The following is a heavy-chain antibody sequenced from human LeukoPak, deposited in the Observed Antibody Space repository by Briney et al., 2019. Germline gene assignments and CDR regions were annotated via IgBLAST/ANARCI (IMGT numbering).Heavy chain of an antibody. D-gene: IGHD6-19*01. CDR1: GGSISSSSYY. CDR2: ISYSGST. CDR3: ARAPGYSSDRFDY. V-gene: IGHV4-39*07. J-gene: IGHJ4*02. Sequence: SETLSLTCNVSGGSISSSSYYWGWIRQPPGKGLEWIGSISYSGSTYYNPSLKSRVTISVDTSKNQFSLKLSSVTAADTAVYYCARAPGYSSDRFDYWGQGTLVTVSS.